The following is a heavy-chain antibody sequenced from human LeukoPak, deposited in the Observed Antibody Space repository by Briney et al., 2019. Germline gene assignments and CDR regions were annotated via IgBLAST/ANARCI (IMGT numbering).Heavy chain of an antibody. CDR3: ARVGPLAVGTGKRVYSFDY. J-gene: IGHJ4*02. CDR1: GFSITSGDY. Sequence: EPSETLSLTCAVPGFSITSGDYWGWIRQSPGRGLEWIGSISHSGDTYYIPSLRSRVTMSLDTSRNQFSLDLRSVSAADTAVYFCARVGPLAVGTGKRVYSFDYWGQGTLVTVSS. CDR2: ISHSGDT. D-gene: IGHD1-1*01. V-gene: IGHV4-38-2*01.